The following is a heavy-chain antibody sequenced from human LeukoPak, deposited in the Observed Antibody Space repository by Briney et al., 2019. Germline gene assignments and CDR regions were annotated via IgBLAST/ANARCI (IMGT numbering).Heavy chain of an antibody. Sequence: SETLSLTCTVSGGSISSYYWGWIRQPPGKGLEWIGYIYYSGSTNYNPSLKSRVTISVDTSKNQFSLKLSSVTAADTAVYYCARDAGEYSSGWFDYWGQGTLVTVSS. D-gene: IGHD6-19*01. CDR1: GGSISSYY. J-gene: IGHJ4*02. V-gene: IGHV4-59*01. CDR3: ARDAGEYSSGWFDY. CDR2: IYYSGST.